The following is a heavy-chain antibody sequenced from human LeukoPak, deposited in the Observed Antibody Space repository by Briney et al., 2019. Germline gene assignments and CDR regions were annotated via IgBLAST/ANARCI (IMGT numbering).Heavy chain of an antibody. J-gene: IGHJ4*02. CDR2: ISSSGSTI. D-gene: IGHD2-15*01. CDR3: ARDLEVVAATGYFDY. CDR1: GFTFSDYY. V-gene: IGHV3-11*04. Sequence: GGSLRLSCAASGFTFSDYYMSWIRQAPGKGLEWVSYISSSGSTIYYADSVKGRFTISRDNAKNSLYPQMNSLRAEDTAVYYCARDLEVVAATGYFDYWGQGTLVTVSS.